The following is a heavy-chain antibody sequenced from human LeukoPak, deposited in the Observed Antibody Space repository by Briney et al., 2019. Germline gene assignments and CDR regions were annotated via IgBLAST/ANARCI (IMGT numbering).Heavy chain of an antibody. CDR1: GGSISSSSYY. V-gene: IGHV4-39*07. Sequence: SETLSLTCTVSGGSISSSSYYWGWIRQPPGKGLEWIGSIYYSGSTYYNPSLKSRVTISVDTSKNQFSLKLSSVTAADTAVYYCASLSGPGRYYYYYMDVWGKGTTVTVSS. D-gene: IGHD3-10*01. CDR2: IYYSGST. CDR3: ASLSGPGRYYYYYMDV. J-gene: IGHJ6*03.